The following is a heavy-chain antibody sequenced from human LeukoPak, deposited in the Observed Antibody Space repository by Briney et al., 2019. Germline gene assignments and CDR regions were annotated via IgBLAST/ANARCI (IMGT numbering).Heavy chain of an antibody. Sequence: SETLSLTCTVSGYSISSGYYWGWIRQPPGKGLEWIGSIYHSGSTYYNPSLKSRVTISVDTSKNQFSLKLSSVTAADTAVYYCAGASSSWHYFDYWGQGTLVTVSS. D-gene: IGHD6-13*01. CDR3: AGASSSWHYFDY. CDR1: GYSISSGYY. J-gene: IGHJ4*02. CDR2: IYHSGST. V-gene: IGHV4-38-2*02.